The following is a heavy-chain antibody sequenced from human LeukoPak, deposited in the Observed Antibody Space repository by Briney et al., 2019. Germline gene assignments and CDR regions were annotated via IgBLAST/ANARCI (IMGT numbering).Heavy chain of an antibody. V-gene: IGHV4-39*01. Sequence: SEILSLTCTVSGGSISSTTYYWGWIRQPPGKGLEWIGTIYYSGTAYYNPSLKSRVTISVDTSKNQFSLKLSSVTAADTAVYYCARGIDSGLPYYFDYWGQGTLVTVSS. CDR2: IYYSGTA. D-gene: IGHD5-12*01. J-gene: IGHJ4*02. CDR1: GGSISSTTYY. CDR3: ARGIDSGLPYYFDY.